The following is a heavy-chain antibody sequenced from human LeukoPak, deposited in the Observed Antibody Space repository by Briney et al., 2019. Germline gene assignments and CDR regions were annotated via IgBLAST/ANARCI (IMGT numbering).Heavy chain of an antibody. J-gene: IGHJ5*02. D-gene: IGHD6-13*01. CDR1: GFTFSNAW. Sequence: GGSLRLSCAASGFTFSNAWMSWVRQAPGKGLEWVGRIKSKTDGGTTDYAAPVKGRFTISRDDSKNTLYLQMNSLKTEDTAVYYCTREYKKDGIAAAGSWGQGTLVTVSS. V-gene: IGHV3-15*01. CDR3: TREYKKDGIAAAGS. CDR2: IKSKTDGGTT.